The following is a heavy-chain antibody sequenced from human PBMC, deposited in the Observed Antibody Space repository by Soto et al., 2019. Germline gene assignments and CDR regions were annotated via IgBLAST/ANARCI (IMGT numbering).Heavy chain of an antibody. J-gene: IGHJ3*02. CDR3: ARDGGDIVVVPAAIVRAFDI. D-gene: IGHD2-2*01. CDR2: ISAYNGNT. CDR1: GYTFTSYG. V-gene: IGHV1-18*01. Sequence: QVQLVQSGAEVKKPGASVKVSCKASGYTFTSYGISWVRQAPGQGLEWMGWISAYNGNTNYAQKLQGRVTRTTDTSTSTAYMELRSLRSDDTAVYYCARDGGDIVVVPAAIVRAFDIWGQGTMVTVSS.